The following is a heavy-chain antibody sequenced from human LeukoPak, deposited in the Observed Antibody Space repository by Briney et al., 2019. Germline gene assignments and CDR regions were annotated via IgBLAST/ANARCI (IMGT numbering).Heavy chain of an antibody. J-gene: IGHJ3*02. CDR1: GFTFISYW. D-gene: IGHD4-17*01. CDR2: IKQDGSEK. V-gene: IGHV3-7*01. CDR3: ARVRTTVTTFDAFDS. Sequence: GGSLSLSCAASGFTFISYWMSWVRQAPGKGLEWVANIKQDGSEKYYVDSVKGRFTISRDNAKNSLYLQMNSLRAEDTAVYYCARVRTTVTTFDAFDSWGQRIKVTVSS.